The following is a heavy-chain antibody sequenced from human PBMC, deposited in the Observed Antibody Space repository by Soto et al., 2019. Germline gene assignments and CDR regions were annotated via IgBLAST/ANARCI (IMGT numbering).Heavy chain of an antibody. CDR2: IIPIFGTA. V-gene: IGHV1-69*01. CDR1: GGTFSRHA. Sequence: QVQLVQSGAEVRKPGSSVKVSCKASGGTFSRHAISWVRQATGQGLEWMGGIIPIFGTANHAQKFQGRVTIIADESTSTVYMELSSVRSEDTAMYYCARGWVYDSNDYYYAYWGQGTLVIVSS. D-gene: IGHD3-22*01. J-gene: IGHJ4*02. CDR3: ARGWVYDSNDYYYAY.